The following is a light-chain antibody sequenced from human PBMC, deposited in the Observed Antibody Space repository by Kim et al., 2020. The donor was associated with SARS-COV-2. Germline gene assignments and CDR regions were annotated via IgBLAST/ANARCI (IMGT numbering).Light chain of an antibody. J-gene: IGLJ2*01. CDR3: AAWDDSLSGVT. CDR2: RNN. CDR1: SSNIGSNY. V-gene: IGLV1-47*01. Sequence: QSVLTQPPSASATPGQRVTISCSGSSSNIGSNYVYWYQQLPGTAPKLLIYRNNQRPSGVPDRFSGSNSGTSASLAISGLRSDDEADYYCAAWDDSLSGVTFGGGTKLTVL.